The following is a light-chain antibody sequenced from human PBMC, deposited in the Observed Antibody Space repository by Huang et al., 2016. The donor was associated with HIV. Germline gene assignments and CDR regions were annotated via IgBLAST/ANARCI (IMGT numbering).Light chain of an antibody. V-gene: IGKV3-15*01. Sequence: EIVMTQSPATLSVSPGETATLSCRASQSVTSCLAWYQHKPGQAPRLLIYDASTRATGFPVRFSGSGSGTDFALTINSLQSDDFAVYYCQQCNTWPRTFGQGTKVEIK. CDR1: QSVTSC. CDR3: QQCNTWPRT. J-gene: IGKJ1*01. CDR2: DAS.